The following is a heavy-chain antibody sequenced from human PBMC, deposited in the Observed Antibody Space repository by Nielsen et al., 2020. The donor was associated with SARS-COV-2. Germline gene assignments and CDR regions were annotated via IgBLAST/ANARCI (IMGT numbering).Heavy chain of an antibody. D-gene: IGHD3-10*01. Sequence: WARQAPGQGLEWMGWISAYNGNTNYAQKLQGRVTMTTDTSTSTAYMELRSLRSDDTAVYYCARDYYGSGTFDYWGQGTLVTVSS. CDR3: ARDYYGSGTFDY. J-gene: IGHJ4*02. CDR2: ISAYNGNT. V-gene: IGHV1-18*01.